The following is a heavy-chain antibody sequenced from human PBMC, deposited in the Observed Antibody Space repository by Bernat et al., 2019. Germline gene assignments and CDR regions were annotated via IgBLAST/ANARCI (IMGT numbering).Heavy chain of an antibody. D-gene: IGHD6-19*01. CDR1: GCSISSSY. CDR3: AGTIAVAADYYYGMDV. Sequence: QVQLQESGPGLVKPSDTLSLTCTVSGCSISSSYCILIRQPSEKGLQWIGYIYYSGSTNYNPSLKSRVTISVDTSKNQFSLKLSSVTAADTAVYYCAGTIAVAADYYYGMDVWGQGTTVTVSS. J-gene: IGHJ6*02. V-gene: IGHV4-59*07. CDR2: IYYSGST.